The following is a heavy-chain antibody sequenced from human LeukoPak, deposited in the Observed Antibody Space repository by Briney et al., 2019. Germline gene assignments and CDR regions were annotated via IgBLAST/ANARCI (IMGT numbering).Heavy chain of an antibody. CDR1: GFTFSSYG. J-gene: IGHJ4*02. D-gene: IGHD3-22*01. CDR2: IRYDGSNK. CDR3: ARGSYYDSSGYLDFDY. Sequence: GGSLRLSCAASGFTFSSYGMHWVRQAPGKGLEWVAFIRYDGSNKYYADSAKGRFTISRDNSKNTLYLQMNSLRAEDTAVYYCARGSYYDSSGYLDFDYWGQGTLVTVSS. V-gene: IGHV3-30*02.